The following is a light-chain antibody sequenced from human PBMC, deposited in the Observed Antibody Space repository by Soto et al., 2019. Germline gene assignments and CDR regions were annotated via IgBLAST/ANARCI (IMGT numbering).Light chain of an antibody. CDR1: QSGFTY. CDR3: QPRYQLPSIT. CDR2: DAS. Sequence: ETVLTQSPVTLSLSPGDTATLSCSASQSGFTYLAWYQQKPGQAPSLLIYDASNRAPGIPARFSGSASRTDFTPTITILEPEHFAVYDAQPRYQLPSITFGPGTKV. J-gene: IGKJ3*01. V-gene: IGKV3-11*01.